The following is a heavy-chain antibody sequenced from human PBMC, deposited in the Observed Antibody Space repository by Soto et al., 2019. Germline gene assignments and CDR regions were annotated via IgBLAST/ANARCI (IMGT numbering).Heavy chain of an antibody. J-gene: IGHJ6*03. V-gene: IGHV1-69*02. CDR2: IIPILGIA. CDR3: ARVISGGYESDYYYYYMDV. D-gene: IGHD5-12*01. CDR1: GGTFSSYT. Sequence: SVKVSCKASGGTFSSYTISWVRQAPGQGLEWMGRIIPILGIANYAQKFQGRVTITADKSTSTAYMELSSLRSEDTAVYYCARVISGGYESDYYYYYMDVWGKGTTVTVSS.